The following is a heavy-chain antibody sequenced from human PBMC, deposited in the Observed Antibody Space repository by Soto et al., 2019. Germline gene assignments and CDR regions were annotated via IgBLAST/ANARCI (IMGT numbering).Heavy chain of an antibody. V-gene: IGHV4-4*02. CDR2: IYHSGST. Sequence: SETLSLTCAVSGGSISSSNWWSWVRQPPGKGLEWIGEIYHSGSTNYNPSLKRRVTISVDKSKNQFSLKLSSVTAADTAVYYCARGGLYYYYYGMDVWGQGTTVPVSS. CDR1: GGSISSSNW. CDR3: ARGGLYYYYYGMDV. J-gene: IGHJ6*02.